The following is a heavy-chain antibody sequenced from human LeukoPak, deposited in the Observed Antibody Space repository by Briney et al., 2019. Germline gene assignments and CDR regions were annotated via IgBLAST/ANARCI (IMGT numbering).Heavy chain of an antibody. V-gene: IGHV3-23*01. CDR1: GFTFSNYA. Sequence: PGGSLRLSCAASGFTFSNYAMSWVRQAPGKGLEWVSDISERGGSTYYADSVKGRFTISRDDSKNTLSPQMNSLRAEDTAVYYCAKAGQDYWYFDLWGRGTLVTVSS. CDR2: ISERGGST. J-gene: IGHJ2*01. CDR3: AKAGQDYWYFDL.